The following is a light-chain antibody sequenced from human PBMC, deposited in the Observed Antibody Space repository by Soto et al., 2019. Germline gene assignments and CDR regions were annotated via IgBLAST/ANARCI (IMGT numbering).Light chain of an antibody. V-gene: IGKV1-9*01. CDR2: SAS. Sequence: DVQLTQSPSFMSLSAGDRVTITCRASQGISNSLAWYQQKPGKAPKLLIYSASTLQSGVPSRFSGGFSGTEFTLTISSLQPEDFATYYCQQLYRYPITFGQGTRLE. CDR3: QQLYRYPIT. J-gene: IGKJ5*01. CDR1: QGISNS.